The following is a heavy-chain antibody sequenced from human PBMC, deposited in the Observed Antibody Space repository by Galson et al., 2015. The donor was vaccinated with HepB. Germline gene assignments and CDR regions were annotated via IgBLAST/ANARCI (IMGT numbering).Heavy chain of an antibody. CDR3: PSRTPAREQPLDY. Sequence: SLRLSCAASGFTFSSYAMHWVRQAPGKGLEWVAVISYDGSNKYYAESVKGRFTISRDNSKNTLYLQMNSLRAEDMAVYYCPSRTPAREQPLDYWGQGTLVTVSS. CDR2: ISYDGSNK. CDR1: GFTFSSYA. D-gene: IGHD1-26*01. V-gene: IGHV3-30*04. J-gene: IGHJ4*02.